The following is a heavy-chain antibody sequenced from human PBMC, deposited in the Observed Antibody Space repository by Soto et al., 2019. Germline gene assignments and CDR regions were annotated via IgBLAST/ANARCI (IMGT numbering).Heavy chain of an antibody. Sequence: SETLSLTCTVSGGSISSGGYYWSWIRQHPGKGLEWIGYIYYSGSTCYNPSLKSRVTISVDTSKNQFSLKLSSVTAADTAVYYCARGTTVTTFGYWGQGTLVTVSS. CDR1: GGSISSGGYY. CDR3: ARGTTVTTFGY. J-gene: IGHJ4*02. D-gene: IGHD4-17*01. CDR2: IYYSGST. V-gene: IGHV4-31*03.